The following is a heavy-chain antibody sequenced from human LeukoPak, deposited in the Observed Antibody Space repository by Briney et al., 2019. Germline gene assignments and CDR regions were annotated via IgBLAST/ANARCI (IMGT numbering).Heavy chain of an antibody. CDR2: IYHSGST. J-gene: IGHJ4*02. V-gene: IGHV4-38-2*02. Sequence: SETLSLTCTVSGYSISSGYYWGWIRQPPGKGLEWIGSIYHSGSTYYNPSLKSRVTISVDTSKNQFSLKLSSVTAADTAVYYCASTSIAAAGTEFDYWGQGTLVTVSS. CDR3: ASTSIAAAGTEFDY. D-gene: IGHD6-13*01. CDR1: GYSISSGYY.